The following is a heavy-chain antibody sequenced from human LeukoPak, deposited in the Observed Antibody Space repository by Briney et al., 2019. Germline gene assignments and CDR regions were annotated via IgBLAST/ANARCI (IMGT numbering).Heavy chain of an antibody. CDR1: GGTFSSYA. CDR3: ARRGYCSGGSCSEYFQH. CDR2: IIPIFGTA. D-gene: IGHD2-15*01. V-gene: IGHV1-69*13. Sequence: RGASVKVSCKASGGTFSSYAISWVRQAPGQGLEWMGGIIPIFGTANYAQKFQGRVTITADESTSTAYMELSSLRSEDTAVYYCARRGYCSGGSCSEYFQHWGQGTLVTVSS. J-gene: IGHJ1*01.